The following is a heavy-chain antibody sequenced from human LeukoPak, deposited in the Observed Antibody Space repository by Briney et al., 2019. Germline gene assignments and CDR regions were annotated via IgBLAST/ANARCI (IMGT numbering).Heavy chain of an antibody. CDR2: INHSGST. CDR1: GFTFSSYG. D-gene: IGHD1-1*01. V-gene: IGHV4-34*01. CDR3: ARLMYPTATAGMDY. J-gene: IGHJ4*02. Sequence: PGGSLRLSCAASGFTFSSYGMSWIRQPPGKGLEWIGEINHSGSTNYNPSLKSRVTISVDTSKNQCSLKLSSVTAADTAAYYCARLMYPTATAGMDYWGQGTLVTVSS.